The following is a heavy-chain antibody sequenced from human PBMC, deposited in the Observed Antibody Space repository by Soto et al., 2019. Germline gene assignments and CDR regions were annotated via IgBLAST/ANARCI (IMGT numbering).Heavy chain of an antibody. CDR1: GFTFSSYA. D-gene: IGHD5-12*01. CDR2: ISGSGGST. V-gene: IGHV3-23*01. J-gene: IGHJ5*02. CDR3: AKGVSYIGYSWFDP. Sequence: GGSLRLSCAASGFTFSSYAMSWVRQAPGKGLEWVSAISGSGGSTYYAGSVKGRFTISRDNSKNTLYLQMSSLRAEDTAVYYCAKGVSYIGYSWFDPWGQGTLVTVSS.